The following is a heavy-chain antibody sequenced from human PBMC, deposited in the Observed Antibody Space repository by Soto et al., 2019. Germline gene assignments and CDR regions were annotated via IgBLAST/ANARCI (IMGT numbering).Heavy chain of an antibody. D-gene: IGHD1-1*01. Sequence: EVQLVESGGGLVQPGGSLRLSCAASGFTFSTYSMNWVRQAPGKGLEWLSYISSSGSSISYRDSVKGQFTISRDNAKNSLYLQIDSLGAEDTAVYYCARSRYNDYWGQGNLVTVSS. CDR1: GFTFSTYS. CDR3: ARSRYNDY. V-gene: IGHV3-48*01. CDR2: ISSSGSSI. J-gene: IGHJ4*02.